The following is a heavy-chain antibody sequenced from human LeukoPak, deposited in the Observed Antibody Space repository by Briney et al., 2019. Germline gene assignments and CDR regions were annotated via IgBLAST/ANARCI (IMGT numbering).Heavy chain of an antibody. D-gene: IGHD1-14*01. CDR3: ASNRESPDAFDI. CDR1: GGSISSYC. V-gene: IGHV4-59*01. Sequence: KPSETLSLTCTVSGGSISSYCWSWIRQPPGKGLEWIGYIYYSGSTNYNPSLKSRVTISVDTSKNQFSLKLSSVTAADTAVYYCASNRESPDAFDIWGQGTMVTVSS. CDR2: IYYSGST. J-gene: IGHJ3*02.